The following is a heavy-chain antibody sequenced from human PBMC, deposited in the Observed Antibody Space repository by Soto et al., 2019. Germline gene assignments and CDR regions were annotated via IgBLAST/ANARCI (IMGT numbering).Heavy chain of an antibody. J-gene: IGHJ4*02. CDR1: GFTFSNYA. D-gene: IGHD6-13*01. Sequence: QVQLVESGGGVVQPGRSLRLSCAASGFTFSNYAMHWVRQAPGKGLEWVTVISYDATNEYYADSVKGRFTISRDNSENTLYLQMNSLRAEDTAVYYCARETSTSWYSETDYWGQGTLVTVSS. CDR3: ARETSTSWYSETDY. V-gene: IGHV3-30-3*01. CDR2: ISYDATNE.